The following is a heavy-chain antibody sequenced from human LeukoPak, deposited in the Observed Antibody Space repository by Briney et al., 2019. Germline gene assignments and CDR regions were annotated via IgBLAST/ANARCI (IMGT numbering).Heavy chain of an antibody. CDR1: GFTFSSYW. Sequence: GGSLRLSCAASGFTFSSYWMSWVRQVPGKGLGWVANIKQDGSDKNYVESVEGRFTISRDNAKNSLYLQMNSLRAEDTAVYYCARATSSTTRNLGYWGQGILVTVSS. D-gene: IGHD2-2*01. CDR2: IKQDGSDK. J-gene: IGHJ4*02. V-gene: IGHV3-7*01. CDR3: ARATSSTTRNLGY.